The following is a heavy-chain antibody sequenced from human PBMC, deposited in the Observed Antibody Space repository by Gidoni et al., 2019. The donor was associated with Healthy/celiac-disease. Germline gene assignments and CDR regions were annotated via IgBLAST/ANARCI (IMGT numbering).Heavy chain of an antibody. CDR1: GGSVSSGSYY. CDR3: ATNGQTYYYDSSGYYPLVRFDY. Sequence: QVQLQESGPGLVKPSETLSLTCTVSGGSVSSGSYYWRWIRQPPGKGLEWIGYIYYSGSTNYNPSLKSRVTISVDTSKNQFSLKLSSVTAADTAVYYCATNGQTYYYDSSGYYPLVRFDYWGQGTLVTVSS. D-gene: IGHD3-22*01. CDR2: IYYSGST. J-gene: IGHJ4*02. V-gene: IGHV4-61*01.